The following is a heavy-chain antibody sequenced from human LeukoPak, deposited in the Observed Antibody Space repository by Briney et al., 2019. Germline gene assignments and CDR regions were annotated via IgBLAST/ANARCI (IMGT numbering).Heavy chain of an antibody. J-gene: IGHJ4*02. D-gene: IGHD1-26*01. CDR2: IHHSGST. CDR3: ARDGLVGAITDGFY. V-gene: IGHV4-38-2*02. Sequence: SETLSLTCTVSGDSVSSGYYRGWIRQPPGKGLEWIGSIHHSGSTYYNPSLKSRVTISVDTSKNQFFLKLRSVTAADRAVYYCARDGLVGAITDGFYWGQGSLVTVSS. CDR1: GDSVSSGYY.